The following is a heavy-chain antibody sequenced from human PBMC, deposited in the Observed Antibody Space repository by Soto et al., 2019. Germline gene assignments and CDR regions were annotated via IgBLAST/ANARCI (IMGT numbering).Heavy chain of an antibody. CDR3: ARVNIRVPDGYNVFDY. CDR1: GGSISSGGYS. Sequence: SETLSLTCAVSGGSISSGGYSWSWIRQPPGKGLEWIGYIYHSGSTYYNPSLKSRVTISVDRSKNQFSLKLSSVTAADTAVYYFARVNIRVPDGYNVFDYWGQGTLVTVSS. D-gene: IGHD5-12*01. CDR2: IYHSGST. J-gene: IGHJ4*02. V-gene: IGHV4-30-2*01.